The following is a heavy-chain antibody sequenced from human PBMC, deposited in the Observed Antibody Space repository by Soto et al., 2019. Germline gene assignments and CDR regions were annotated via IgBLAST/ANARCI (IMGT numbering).Heavy chain of an antibody. CDR1: GYTYTYRY. J-gene: IGHJ3*02. CDR3: ARDSSSSSSSGPDAFDI. CDR2: ITPFNGNT. V-gene: IGHV1-45*02. D-gene: IGHD6-6*01. Sequence: SVKVSCKASGYTYTYRYLHWVRQEHEQALEWMGWITPFNGNTNYAQKFQDRVTITRDRSMSTAYMELSSLRSEDTAMYYCARDSSSSSSSGPDAFDIWGQGTMVTVSS.